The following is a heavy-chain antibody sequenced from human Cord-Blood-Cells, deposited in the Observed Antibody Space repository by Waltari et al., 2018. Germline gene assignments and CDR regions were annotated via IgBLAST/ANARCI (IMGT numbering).Heavy chain of an antibody. CDR2: INPNSGGT. V-gene: IGHV1-2*02. J-gene: IGHJ3*02. D-gene: IGHD3-9*01. CDR3: ARDILTGYYISRNAFDI. CDR1: GYTFTGYY. Sequence: QVQLVQSGAAVKKPGASVKVSCKASGYTFTGYYMHWVRQASGQGLEWMGWINPNSGGTNYAQKFQGRVTMTRDTSISTAYMELSRLRSDDTAVYYCARDILTGYYISRNAFDIWGQGTMVTVSS.